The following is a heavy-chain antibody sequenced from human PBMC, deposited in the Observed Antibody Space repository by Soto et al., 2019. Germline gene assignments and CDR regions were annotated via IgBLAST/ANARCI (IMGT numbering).Heavy chain of an antibody. CDR2: IDYSGNT. J-gene: IGHJ4*02. D-gene: IGHD4-4*01. CDR1: GGSISNYD. CDR3: RGARPSLQEFDY. Sequence: TSETLSLTCTVSGGSISNYDWNWIRQTPGKGLEWIGYIDYSGNTNYNPSLKSRVTISVDTSKNQVSLNVSSVTAADSAVYYCRGARPSLQEFDYWGQGTLVTVSS. V-gene: IGHV4-59*01.